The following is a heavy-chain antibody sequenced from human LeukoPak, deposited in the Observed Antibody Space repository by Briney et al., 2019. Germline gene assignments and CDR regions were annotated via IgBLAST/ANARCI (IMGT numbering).Heavy chain of an antibody. CDR3: AREWGGSGSYYDY. Sequence: TGGSLRLSCAASGFTFNRNAISWVRQAPGKGLEWASTVGGSGDKTFYADSVKGRFTISRDNAKNTLYLQMNSLRAEDTAVYYCAREWGGSGSYYDYWGQGTLVTVSS. D-gene: IGHD1-26*01. CDR1: GFTFNRNA. V-gene: IGHV3-23*01. J-gene: IGHJ4*02. CDR2: VGGSGDKT.